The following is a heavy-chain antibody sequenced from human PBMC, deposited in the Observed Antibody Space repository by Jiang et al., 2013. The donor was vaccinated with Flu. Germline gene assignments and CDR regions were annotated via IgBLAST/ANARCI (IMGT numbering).Heavy chain of an antibody. J-gene: IGHJ3*02. D-gene: IGHD3-22*01. Sequence: VQLVESGGGVVQPGRSLRLSCVGSGFIFGTYGMHWVRQAPGKGLEWVAVISYDGSNKYYADSVKGRFTISRDNSKNTLYLQMNSLRAEDTAVYYCAKVRIPHYYDSSGSPDAFDIWGQGTMVTVSS. CDR3: AKVRIPHYYDSSGSPDAFDI. CDR2: ISYDGSNK. V-gene: IGHV3-30*18. CDR1: GFIFGTYG.